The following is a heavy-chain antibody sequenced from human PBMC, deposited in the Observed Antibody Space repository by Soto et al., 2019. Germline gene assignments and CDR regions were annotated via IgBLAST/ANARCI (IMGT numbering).Heavy chain of an antibody. V-gene: IGHV1-18*04. J-gene: IGHJ4*02. Sequence: ASVKVSCKASGYTFTTYGISWVRQAPGQGLEWMGWIGAYNGNTNYVQQLQGRVTMTTDTSTSTAFMELRRLRSDDTAVYYCARGGGRYSSSWHIDYWGQGTLVTVSS. D-gene: IGHD6-13*01. CDR3: ARGGGRYSSSWHIDY. CDR1: GYTFTTYG. CDR2: IGAYNGNT.